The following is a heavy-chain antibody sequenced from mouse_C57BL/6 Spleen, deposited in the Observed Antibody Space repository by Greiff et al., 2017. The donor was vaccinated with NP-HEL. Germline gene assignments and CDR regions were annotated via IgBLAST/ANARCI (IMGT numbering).Heavy chain of an antibody. J-gene: IGHJ4*01. CDR2: IWSGGRT. V-gene: IGHV2-2*01. CDR3: ARNLPIRAMDY. CDR1: GFSLTSYG. D-gene: IGHD5-5*01. Sequence: QVQLKESGPGLVQPSQSLSITCTVSGFSLTSYGVHWVRQSPGQGLEWLGVIWSGGRTDYYAAFISRLSISKDNSKSQAFFQMNSLQADDTAIYYGARNLPIRAMDYWGQGTSVTVSS.